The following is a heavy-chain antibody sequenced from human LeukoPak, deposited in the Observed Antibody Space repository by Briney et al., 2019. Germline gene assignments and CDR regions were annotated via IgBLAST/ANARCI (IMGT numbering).Heavy chain of an antibody. J-gene: IGHJ4*02. CDR3: ARGVRRDYDFWSGYFAGATKKEYYFDY. CDR2: IYYSGSP. CDR1: GGSISSGGYC. V-gene: IGHV4-31*02. D-gene: IGHD3-3*01. Sequence: SETLSLTWTVSGGSISSGGYCWSWIRQHPGKGLGWIGYIYYSGSPYYNPSLKSRVTISVGTSKTQFSLKLSSVTAADTAVYYCARGVRRDYDFWSGYFAGATKKEYYFDYWGQGTLVTVSS.